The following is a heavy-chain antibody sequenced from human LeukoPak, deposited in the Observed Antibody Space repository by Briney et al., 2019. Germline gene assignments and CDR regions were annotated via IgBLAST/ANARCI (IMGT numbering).Heavy chain of an antibody. CDR2: IYGDGST. CDR3: ARGSPVASGRYSIYSS. D-gene: IGHD3-10*01. CDR1: GFTVRNYC. Sequence: GGSLRLSCAASGFTVRNYCMSWVRQAPGKGLEWVAVIYGDGSTYYADSVKGRFTVSSDNLKNTLSLQMDSLRAADTAMYYCARGSPVASGRYSIYSSWGQGTLVTVSP. J-gene: IGHJ5*02. V-gene: IGHV3-53*01.